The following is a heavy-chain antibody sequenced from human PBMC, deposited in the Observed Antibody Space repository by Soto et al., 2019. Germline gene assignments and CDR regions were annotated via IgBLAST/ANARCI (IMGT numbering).Heavy chain of an antibody. CDR2: IHNSGTT. CDR1: GGSISSYY. J-gene: IGHJ4*02. V-gene: IGHV4-59*01. D-gene: IGHD4-17*01. Sequence: SETLSLTCIVSGGSISSYYWSWIRQSPGKGLEWIGNIHNSGTTNYNPSLKSRVTISVDLSKNQFSLRLSSVTTADTALYYCARTTAVPNTLRSRYFFDYWGQGTLVTVSS. CDR3: ARTTAVPNTLRSRYFFDY.